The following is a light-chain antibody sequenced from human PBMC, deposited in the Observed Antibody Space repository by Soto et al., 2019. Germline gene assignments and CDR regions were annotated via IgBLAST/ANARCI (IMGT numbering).Light chain of an antibody. CDR2: GAS. V-gene: IGKV3-15*01. CDR3: QQYNNWPPI. CDR1: QSVSSN. Sequence: EIVMTQSPATLSVSPGERATLSCRASQSVSSNLAWYQQKPGQAPMLLIYGASTRATGIPARFSGSGSGTEFTLTISSLQSEDFAVYYCQQYNNWPPIFGGGTKVEIK. J-gene: IGKJ4*01.